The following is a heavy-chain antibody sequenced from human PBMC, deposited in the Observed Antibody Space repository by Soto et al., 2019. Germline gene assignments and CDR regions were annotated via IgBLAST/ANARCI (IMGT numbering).Heavy chain of an antibody. Sequence: SVKVSCKASGGTFSSYAISWVRQAPGQGLEWMGGIIPIFGTAKYAQKFQGRVTITADKSTSTAYMELSSLRSEDTAVYYCAQGDVTYFFDYWGQGTLVTVSS. D-gene: IGHD2-21*02. CDR3: AQGDVTYFFDY. V-gene: IGHV1-69*06. CDR1: GGTFSSYA. CDR2: IIPIFGTA. J-gene: IGHJ4*02.